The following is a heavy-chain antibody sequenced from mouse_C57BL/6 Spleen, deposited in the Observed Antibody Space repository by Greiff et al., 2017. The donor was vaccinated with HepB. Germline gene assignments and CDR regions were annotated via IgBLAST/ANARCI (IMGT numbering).Heavy chain of an antibody. D-gene: IGHD2-2*01. CDR2: IDPSDSYT. V-gene: IGHV1-59*01. CDR3: ARRGSTMVTTRDYAMDY. CDR1: GYTFTSYW. Sequence: VQLQQPGAELVRPGTSVKLSCKASGYTFTSYWMHWVKQRPGQGLEWIGVIDPSDSYTNYNQKFKGKATLTVDTSSSTAYMQLSSLTSEDSAVYYCARRGSTMVTTRDYAMDYWGQGTSVTVSS. J-gene: IGHJ4*01.